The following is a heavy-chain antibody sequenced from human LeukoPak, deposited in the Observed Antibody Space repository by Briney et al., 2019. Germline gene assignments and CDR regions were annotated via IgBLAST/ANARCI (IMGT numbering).Heavy chain of an antibody. D-gene: IGHD3/OR15-3a*01. Sequence: PGGSLRLTCAASGFTFSSYGMHWVRQAPGKGLEWVAVIWYDGSNKYYADSVKGRFTISRDNAKNTLYLQMNSLRVEDTAVYYCARGRSGLSYWGQGILVTVSS. J-gene: IGHJ4*02. V-gene: IGHV3-33*03. CDR2: IWYDGSNK. CDR1: GFTFSSYG. CDR3: ARGRSGLSY.